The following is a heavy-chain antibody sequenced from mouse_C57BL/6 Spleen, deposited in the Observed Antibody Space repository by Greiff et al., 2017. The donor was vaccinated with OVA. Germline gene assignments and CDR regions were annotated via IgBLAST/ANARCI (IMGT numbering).Heavy chain of an antibody. CDR1: GFTFRDYG. CDR3: AIFPLFDY. J-gene: IGHJ2*01. CDR2: ISSGSSTI. V-gene: IGHV5-17*01. D-gene: IGHD6-1*01. Sequence: EVQRVESGGGLVKPGGSLKLSCAASGFTFRDYGMHWVRQAPEKGLEWVAYISSGSSTIYYADTVKGRFTISRDNAKNTLFLQMTSLRSEDTAMYYCAIFPLFDYWGQGTTLTVSS.